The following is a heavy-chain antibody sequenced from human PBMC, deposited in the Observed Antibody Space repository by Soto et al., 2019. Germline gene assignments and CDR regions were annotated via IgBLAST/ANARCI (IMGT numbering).Heavy chain of an antibody. CDR2: ISGSGGST. CDR1: GFTFSSYA. J-gene: IGHJ6*03. CDR3: AKDPNIVVVPAARPYYYYYMDV. D-gene: IGHD2-2*01. Sequence: SLRLSCAASGFTFSSYAMSWVRQAPGKGLEWVSPISGSGGSTYYADSVKGRFTISRDNSKNTLYLQMNSLRAEDTAVYYCAKDPNIVVVPAARPYYYYYMDVWGKGTTVTVSS. V-gene: IGHV3-23*01.